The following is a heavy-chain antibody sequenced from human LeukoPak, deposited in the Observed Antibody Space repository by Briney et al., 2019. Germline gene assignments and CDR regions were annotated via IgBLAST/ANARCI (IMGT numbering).Heavy chain of an antibody. D-gene: IGHD3-16*01. CDR1: GFTFISYA. CDR3: AKPAYLGYYYYMDV. CDR2: ISYDGSNK. Sequence: PGGSLRLSCAASGFTFISYAIHWVRQAPGKGLEWVTLISYDGSNKYYADSVKGRFTVSRDNSKSTLFLQMNSLSVEDTAVYYCAKPAYLGYYYYMDVWGKGTTVTVSS. J-gene: IGHJ6*03. V-gene: IGHV3-30*04.